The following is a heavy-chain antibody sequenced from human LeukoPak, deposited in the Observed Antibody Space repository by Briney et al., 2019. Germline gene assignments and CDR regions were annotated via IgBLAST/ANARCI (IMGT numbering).Heavy chain of an antibody. V-gene: IGHV1-2*02. D-gene: IGHD6-13*01. J-gene: IGHJ6*03. Sequence: ASVKVSCKASGHTFTGYYMHWVRQAPGQGLEWMGWINPNSGGTNYAQKFQGRVTMTRDTSISTAYMELSRLRSDDTAVYYCAKVAAAGTAYYYYYMDVWGKGTTVTISS. CDR3: AKVAAAGTAYYYYYMDV. CDR2: INPNSGGT. CDR1: GHTFTGYY.